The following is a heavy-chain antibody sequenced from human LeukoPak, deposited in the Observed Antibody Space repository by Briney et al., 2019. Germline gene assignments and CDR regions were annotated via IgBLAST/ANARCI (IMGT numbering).Heavy chain of an antibody. Sequence: SVKVSCKASGGTFSSYAISWVRQAPGQGLEWMGGIIPIFGTADYAQKFQGRVTITADGSTSTAYMELSSPRSEDTAVYYCARAVHYGGNSVASQFYPLPQYYYGMDVWGQGTTVTVSS. J-gene: IGHJ6*02. CDR3: ARAVHYGGNSVASQFYPLPQYYYGMDV. CDR1: GGTFSSYA. V-gene: IGHV1-69*01. D-gene: IGHD4-23*01. CDR2: IIPIFGTA.